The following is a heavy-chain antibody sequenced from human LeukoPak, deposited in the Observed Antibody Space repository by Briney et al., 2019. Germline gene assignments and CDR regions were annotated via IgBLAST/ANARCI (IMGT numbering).Heavy chain of an antibody. J-gene: IGHJ4*02. CDR1: GGSIISYY. CDR3: ARATYYYGSGGYYYFDY. CDR2: IYYSGST. V-gene: IGHV4-59*01. D-gene: IGHD3-10*01. Sequence: SETLSLTCAVSGGSIISYYWSWIRQPPGKGLEWIGYIYYSGSTNYNPSLKSRVTISVDTSKNQFSLKLSSVTAADTAVYYCARATYYYGSGGYYYFDYWGQGTLVTVSS.